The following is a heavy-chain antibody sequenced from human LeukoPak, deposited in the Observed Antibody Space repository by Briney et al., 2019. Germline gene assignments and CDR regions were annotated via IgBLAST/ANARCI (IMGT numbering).Heavy chain of an antibody. CDR1: GYTFTSYY. V-gene: IGHV1-46*01. CDR2: INPSGGST. D-gene: IGHD1-26*01. CDR3: ARDSRHLSVGAPYYYYGMDV. J-gene: IGHJ6*02. Sequence: ASVKVSCKASGYTFTSYYMHWVRQAPGQGLEWMGIINPSGGSTSYAQKFQGRVTMTRDTSTSTVYMELSSLRSEDTAVYYCARDSRHLSVGAPYYYYGMDVWGQGTTVTVSS.